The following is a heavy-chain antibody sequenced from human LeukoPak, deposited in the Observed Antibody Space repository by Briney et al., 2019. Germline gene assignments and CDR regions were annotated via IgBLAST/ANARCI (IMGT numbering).Heavy chain of an antibody. V-gene: IGHV3-23*01. J-gene: IGHJ4*02. D-gene: IGHD4-17*01. Sequence: GVLRLSCAASGFTFSSYEMNWVRQVPGKGLEWVSAISGSGGTTYYADSVKGRFTISRDNSKNTLYLQMNSLRAEDTAIYYCAKVATVTTYALADYWGQGTLVTVSS. CDR2: ISGSGGTT. CDR1: GFTFSSYE. CDR3: AKVATVTTYALADY.